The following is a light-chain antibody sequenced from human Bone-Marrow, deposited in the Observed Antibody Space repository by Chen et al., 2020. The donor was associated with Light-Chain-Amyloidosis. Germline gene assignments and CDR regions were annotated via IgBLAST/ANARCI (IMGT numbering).Light chain of an antibody. J-gene: IGLJ1*01. V-gene: IGLV1-40*01. CDR2: GNP. CDR3: QTYANATHV. CDR1: SSNIGACND. Sequence: QSVLTQPPSVSGAPGQKVTILCTGSSSNIGACNDVHWYPQLPGTTPKILIYGNPYRLSAVPSRFSGSKSGTSASLVISGLQPDDEADYHCQTYANATHVFGTGTKVIVL.